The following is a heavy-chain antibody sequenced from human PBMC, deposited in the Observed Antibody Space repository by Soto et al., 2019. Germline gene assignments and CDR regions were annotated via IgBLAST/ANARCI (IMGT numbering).Heavy chain of an antibody. J-gene: IGHJ4*02. D-gene: IGHD6-13*01. Sequence: VQLVESGGGLVQPGGSLRLSCAASGFTFSNSWMHWVRQVPGKGLVWVSHINNDGSSTTYAGSVKGRFTISRDNAKSTLYLQMDSLRVEDTAVYYCARDRTAASADYWGQGTLVSVSS. CDR3: ARDRTAASADY. CDR2: INNDGSST. V-gene: IGHV3-74*01. CDR1: GFTFSNSW.